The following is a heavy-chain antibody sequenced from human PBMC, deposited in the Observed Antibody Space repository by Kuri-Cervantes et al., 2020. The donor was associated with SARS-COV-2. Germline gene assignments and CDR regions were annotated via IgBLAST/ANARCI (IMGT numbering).Heavy chain of an antibody. CDR1: GFTFSSYA. J-gene: IGHJ6*02. CDR3: AKESHPGQMATMDGGFYYYYYGMDV. D-gene: IGHD5-24*01. Sequence: GGSLRLSCAASGFTFSSYAMSWVRQAPGKGLEWVSAISGSGGSTYYADSVKGRFTISRDNSKNTLYLQMNSLRAEDTAVYYCAKESHPGQMATMDGGFYYYYYGMDVWGQGTTVTVSS. CDR2: ISGSGGST. V-gene: IGHV3-23*01.